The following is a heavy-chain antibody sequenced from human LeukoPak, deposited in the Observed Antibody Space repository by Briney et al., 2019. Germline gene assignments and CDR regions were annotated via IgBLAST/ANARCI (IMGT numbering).Heavy chain of an antibody. J-gene: IGHJ4*02. CDR1: GPTFNNAW. D-gene: IGHD3-22*01. CDR3: ARGGRYYDSSGLHDY. CDR2: ISSSSSYT. V-gene: IGHV3-11*06. Sequence: KPGGSLRLSCAASGPTFNNAWMSWVRQAPGKGLEWVSYISSSSSYTNYADSVKGRFTISRDNAKNSLYLQMNSLRAEDTAVYYCARGGRYYDSSGLHDYWGQGTLVTVSS.